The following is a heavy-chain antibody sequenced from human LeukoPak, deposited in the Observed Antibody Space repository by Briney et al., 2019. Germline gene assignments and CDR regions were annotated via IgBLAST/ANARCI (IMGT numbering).Heavy chain of an antibody. D-gene: IGHD3-10*01. J-gene: IGHJ3*02. CDR1: GFTLSDHY. V-gene: IGHV3-72*01. Sequence: PGGSLRLSCAASGFTLSDHYMDWVRQAPGKGLEWVGRSRSKASSYTTEYAASLKGRFTISRDDSKNSLYLQMNSLRAEGTAVYYCARESGTMVRGVTYDAFDIWGQGTMVTVSS. CDR2: SRSKASSYTT. CDR3: ARESGTMVRGVTYDAFDI.